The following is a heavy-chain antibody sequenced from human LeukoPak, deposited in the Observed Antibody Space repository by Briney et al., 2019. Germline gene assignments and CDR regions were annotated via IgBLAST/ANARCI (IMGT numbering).Heavy chain of an antibody. D-gene: IGHD6-13*01. V-gene: IGHV4-39*07. Sequence: SETLSLTCTVSGGSISSSSYYWGWIRQPPGKGLECIGSIYYSGSTYYNPSLKSRVTISVDTSKNQFSLKLSSVTAADTAVYYCAREVQRMGISAGGTEYHYYYMDVWGKGTTVTIS. CDR2: IYYSGST. J-gene: IGHJ6*03. CDR3: AREVQRMGISAGGTEYHYYYMDV. CDR1: GGSISSSSYY.